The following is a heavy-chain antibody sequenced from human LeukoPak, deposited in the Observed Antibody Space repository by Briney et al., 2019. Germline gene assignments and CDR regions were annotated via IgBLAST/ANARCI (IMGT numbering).Heavy chain of an antibody. Sequence: ASVKVSCKASGYTLTSYDINWVRQAPGQGLEWMGIINPSGGSTSYAQKFQGRVTMTRDTSTSTVYMELSSLRSEDTAVYYCARDHYGMDVWGQGTTVTVSS. CDR3: ARDHYGMDV. CDR2: INPSGGST. V-gene: IGHV1-46*01. J-gene: IGHJ6*02. CDR1: GYTLTSYD.